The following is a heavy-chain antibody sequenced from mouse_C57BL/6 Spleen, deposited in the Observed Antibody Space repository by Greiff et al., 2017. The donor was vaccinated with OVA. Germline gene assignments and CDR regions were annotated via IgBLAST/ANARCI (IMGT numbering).Heavy chain of an antibody. CDR2: INPGSGGN. V-gene: IGHV1-54*01. Sequence: QVQLQQSGAELVRPGTSVKVSCKASGYAFTNYLIEWVKQRPGQGLEWIGVINPGSGGNNYNEKFKGKATLTADKSSSTAYMQLRSLTSEDAAVYFCARENYAMDYWGQGTSVTVSS. J-gene: IGHJ4*01. CDR3: ARENYAMDY. CDR1: GYAFTNYL.